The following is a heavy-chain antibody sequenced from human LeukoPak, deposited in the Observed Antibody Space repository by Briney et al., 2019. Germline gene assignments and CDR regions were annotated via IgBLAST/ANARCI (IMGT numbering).Heavy chain of an antibody. V-gene: IGHV3-30*18. CDR1: GFTFSSYG. CDR3: AKGPYYYERGDYFDY. J-gene: IGHJ4*02. CDR2: ISYDGSNK. Sequence: PGGSLRLSCAASGFTFSSYGMHWVRQAPGKGLEWVAVISYDGSNKYYADSVKGRFTISRDNSKNTLYLQMNSLRAEDTAVYYCAKGPYYYERGDYFDYWGQGTLVTVSS. D-gene: IGHD3-22*01.